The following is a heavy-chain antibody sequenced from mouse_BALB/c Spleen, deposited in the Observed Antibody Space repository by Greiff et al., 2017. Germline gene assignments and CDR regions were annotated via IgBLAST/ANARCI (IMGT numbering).Heavy chain of an antibody. Sequence: VQLKESGPGLVAPSQSLSITCTVSGFSLTSYGVHWVRQPPGKGLEWLGVIWAGGSTNYNSALMSRLSISKDNSKSQVFLKMNSLQTDDTAMYYCAREAGYYGPWYFDVWGAGTTVTVSS. V-gene: IGHV2-9*02. CDR1: GFSLTSYG. J-gene: IGHJ1*01. D-gene: IGHD1-1*01. CDR2: IWAGGST. CDR3: AREAGYYGPWYFDV.